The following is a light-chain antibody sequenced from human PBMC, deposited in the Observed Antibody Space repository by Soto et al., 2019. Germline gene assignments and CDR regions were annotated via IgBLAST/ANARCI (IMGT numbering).Light chain of an antibody. CDR1: QSVYST. CDR2: GAS. Sequence: EIVMTQSPATLSVSPGERATLSCRASQSVYSTLAWYQQKPGQAPRLLIYGASTGATGIPARFGGTGSATEFTLTISSLQSEDSAVYYCQQYNKWPLTFGGGTKVEIK. CDR3: QQYNKWPLT. J-gene: IGKJ4*01. V-gene: IGKV3-15*01.